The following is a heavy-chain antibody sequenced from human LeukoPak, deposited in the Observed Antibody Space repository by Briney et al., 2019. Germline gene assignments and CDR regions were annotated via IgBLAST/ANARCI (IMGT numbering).Heavy chain of an antibody. CDR1: GGSISNTSW. Sequence: PSGTLSLTCGVSGGSISNTSWWTWVRPPPGKGLEWIGEVNLQGSTNYTPSLKSRVAISVDKSENHISLKLTSVTAADTAVYYCAREGGPYRPLDYSGQGTLVTVAS. CDR2: VNLQGST. J-gene: IGHJ4*02. V-gene: IGHV4-4*02. CDR3: AREGGPYRPLDY.